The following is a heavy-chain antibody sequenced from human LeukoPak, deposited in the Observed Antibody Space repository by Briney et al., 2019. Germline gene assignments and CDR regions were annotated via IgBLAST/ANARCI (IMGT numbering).Heavy chain of an antibody. V-gene: IGHV3-73*01. J-gene: IGHJ1*01. CDR1: GFTFSGSA. CDR3: AKEIYGDSTGGRFQQ. CDR2: IRSKANSYAT. D-gene: IGHD4-17*01. Sequence: GGSLRLSCAASGFTFSGSAMHWVRQASGKGLEWVGRIRSKANSYATAYAASVKGRFTISRDDSKNTAYLQMNSLRAEDTAVYYCAKEIYGDSTGGRFQQWGQGTLVTVSS.